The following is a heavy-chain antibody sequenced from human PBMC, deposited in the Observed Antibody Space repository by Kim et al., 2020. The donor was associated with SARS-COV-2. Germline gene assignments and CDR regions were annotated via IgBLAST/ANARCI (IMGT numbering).Heavy chain of an antibody. CDR2: ISYDGSNK. Sequence: GGSLRLSCAASGFTFSSYAMHWVRQAPVKGLEWVAVISYDGSNKYYADSVKGRFTISRDNSKNTLYLQMNSLRAEDTAVYYCARDLLSLAERPTDAFDIWGQGTMVTVSS. CDR3: ARDLLSLAERPTDAFDI. V-gene: IGHV3-30-3*01. J-gene: IGHJ3*02. D-gene: IGHD1-1*01. CDR1: GFTFSSYA.